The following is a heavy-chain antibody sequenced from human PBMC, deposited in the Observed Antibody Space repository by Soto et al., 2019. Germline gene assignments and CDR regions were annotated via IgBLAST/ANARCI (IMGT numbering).Heavy chain of an antibody. Sequence: SVKVSCKASGGTFSSYAISWVRQAPGQGLEWMGGIIPTFGTANYAQKFQGRITITADKSTSTAYMELSSLRSEDTAVYYCAREMITIFGVVIPYGMDVWGQGTTVTVSS. CDR3: AREMITIFGVVIPYGMDV. D-gene: IGHD3-3*01. J-gene: IGHJ6*02. V-gene: IGHV1-69*06. CDR2: IIPTFGTA. CDR1: GGTFSSYA.